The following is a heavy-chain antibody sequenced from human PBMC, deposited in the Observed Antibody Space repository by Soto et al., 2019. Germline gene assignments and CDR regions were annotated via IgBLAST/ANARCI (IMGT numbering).Heavy chain of an antibody. CDR1: GDTFNDYY. J-gene: IGHJ6*03. Sequence: QVQLVQSGAEVKRPGASVTVSCRSSGDTFNDYYIHWVRQAPGQGLEWMGWINPNGGVTKYAQKFQGWVTVTRDKSIRTVSMQLSRLRSDDTAVYYCARESGGATATLDYYYFCMDVWGTGTTVTVSS. CDR3: ARESGGATATLDYYYFCMDV. CDR2: INPNGGVT. V-gene: IGHV1-2*04. D-gene: IGHD5-12*01.